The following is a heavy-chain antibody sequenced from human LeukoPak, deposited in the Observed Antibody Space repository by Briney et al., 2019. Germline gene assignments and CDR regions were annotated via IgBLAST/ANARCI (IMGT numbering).Heavy chain of an antibody. D-gene: IGHD2-15*01. J-gene: IGHJ4*02. Sequence: ASVKVSCKAPGYTFTGYYMHWVRQAPGQGLEWMGWINPNSGGTNYAQKFQGRVTMTRDTSISTAYMELSRLRSDDTAVYYCARDSTVVVVAATLHYWGQGTLVTVSS. CDR3: ARDSTVVVVAATLHY. CDR1: GYTFTGYY. CDR2: INPNSGGT. V-gene: IGHV1-2*02.